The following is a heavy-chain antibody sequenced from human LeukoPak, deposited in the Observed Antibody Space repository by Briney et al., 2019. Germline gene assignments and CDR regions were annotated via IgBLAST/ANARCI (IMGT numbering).Heavy chain of an antibody. CDR2: IKQDGSEK. Sequence: DGSLRLSCADSGFIFSSYWMSWVGQAPGKGVEGVANIKQDGSEKDHVDSVKGRFTISRDNAQSSLYLQMNRLRAEDTAVYYCARDNRDVTDAFDIWGQGTLVSVSS. V-gene: IGHV3-7*04. J-gene: IGHJ3*02. CDR1: GFIFSSYW. D-gene: IGHD3-10*01. CDR3: ARDNRDVTDAFDI.